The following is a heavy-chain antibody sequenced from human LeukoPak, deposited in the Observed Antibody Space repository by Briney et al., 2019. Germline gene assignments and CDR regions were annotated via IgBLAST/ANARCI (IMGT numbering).Heavy chain of an antibody. CDR2: VNSAGSRA. CDR3: AKGPRASGWTYFDY. CDR1: GFTFSSYW. J-gene: IGHJ4*02. Sequence: GGSLRLSCAASGFTFSSYWMYWVRQAPGKGLVWVSRVNSAGSRAIYADSVKGRFTISRDNSKNTLYLQMNSLRVEDTAVYYCAKGPRASGWTYFDYWGQGTLVTVSS. D-gene: IGHD6-19*01. V-gene: IGHV3-74*01.